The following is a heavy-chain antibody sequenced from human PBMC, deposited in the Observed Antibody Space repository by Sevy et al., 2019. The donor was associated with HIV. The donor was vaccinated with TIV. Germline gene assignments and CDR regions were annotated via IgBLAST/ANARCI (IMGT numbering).Heavy chain of an antibody. Sequence: GGSLRLSCAASGFTFSDHYMEWVRQAPGKGLEWVGRIRNKADSYTTEYAASVKGSFTISREDSNNSLYLLMNSLKTEDTAVYYCATHAGIAAAGRVFDYWGQGTLVTVSS. J-gene: IGHJ4*02. V-gene: IGHV3-72*01. CDR1: GFTFSDHY. CDR3: ATHAGIAAAGRVFDY. CDR2: IRNKADSYTT. D-gene: IGHD6-13*01.